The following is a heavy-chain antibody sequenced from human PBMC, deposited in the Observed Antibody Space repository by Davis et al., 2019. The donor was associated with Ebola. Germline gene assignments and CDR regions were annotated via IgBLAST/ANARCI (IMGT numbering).Heavy chain of an antibody. CDR3: ARGPSVATAHYFDF. CDR1: GYTFTNYG. Sequence: AASVKVSCKASGYTFTNYGITWVRQAPGQGLEWMGWISAYNGNTNYAQKLQGRVTMTTDTSTSTAYMELSILRSEDTAVYYCARGPSVATAHYFDFWGQGTLVTVSS. D-gene: IGHD2-21*02. CDR2: ISAYNGNT. J-gene: IGHJ4*02. V-gene: IGHV1-18*04.